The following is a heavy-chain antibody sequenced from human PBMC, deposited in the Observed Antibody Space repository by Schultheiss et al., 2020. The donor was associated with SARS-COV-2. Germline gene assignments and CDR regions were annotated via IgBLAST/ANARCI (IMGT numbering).Heavy chain of an antibody. D-gene: IGHD6-13*01. CDR1: VFTFRAFW. Sequence: GGSLRLSCAGSVFTFRAFWMSWVRQAPGKGLEWVANIKSDGTEEYYVESVRGRFTVSRDNAKNSLFLQMNSLRAEDTAVYFCARPLGDYYYYYPLDVWGQGTTVTVSS. V-gene: IGHV3-7*03. CDR3: ARPLGDYYYYYPLDV. J-gene: IGHJ6*02. CDR2: IKSDGTEE.